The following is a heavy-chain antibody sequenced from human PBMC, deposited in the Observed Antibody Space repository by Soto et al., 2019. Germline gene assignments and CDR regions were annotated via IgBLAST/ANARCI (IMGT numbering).Heavy chain of an antibody. CDR3: ARDYCGLGSPRSPFFY. Sequence: GASVKVSCKASGYSFTNYGISWVRQAPGQGLEWMGWISGHNGNTNYAQKLQGRVTMTTDTSTSTAYMELRSLRSDDTAVYYCARDYCGLGSPRSPFFYWGQGTLVTVSS. CDR2: ISGHNGNT. D-gene: IGHD3-10*01. V-gene: IGHV1-18*01. J-gene: IGHJ4*02. CDR1: GYSFTNYG.